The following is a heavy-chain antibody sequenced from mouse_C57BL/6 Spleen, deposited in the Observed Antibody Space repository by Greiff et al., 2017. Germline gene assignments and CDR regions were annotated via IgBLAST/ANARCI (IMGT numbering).Heavy chain of an antibody. V-gene: IGHV7-3*01. CDR3: ARYRDGYGDAMDY. Sequence: EVKLVESGGGLVQPGGSLSLSCAASGFPFTDYYMSWVRQPPGKALEWLGFIRNKANGYTTEYSASVKGRFTISRDNSQIILYLQMNALRAEDSATYYCARYRDGYGDAMDYWGQGTSVTVSS. J-gene: IGHJ4*01. CDR2: IRNKANGYTT. CDR1: GFPFTDYY. D-gene: IGHD2-2*01.